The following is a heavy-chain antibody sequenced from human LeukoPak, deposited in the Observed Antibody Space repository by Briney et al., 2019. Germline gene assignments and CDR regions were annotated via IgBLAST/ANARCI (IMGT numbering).Heavy chain of an antibody. J-gene: IGHJ4*02. V-gene: IGHV4-39*02. CDR1: GGSISGSSYF. CDR3: ARDPNGSGSFDY. D-gene: IGHD3-10*01. CDR2: SYYSGNT. Sequence: PSETLSLTCAVSGGSISGSSYFWGWIRQPPGKGLEWIGSSYYSGNTYYNPALKSRVTISVDTSKNQFSLKLSSVTAADTAVYYCARDPNGSGSFDYWGQGTLVTVSS.